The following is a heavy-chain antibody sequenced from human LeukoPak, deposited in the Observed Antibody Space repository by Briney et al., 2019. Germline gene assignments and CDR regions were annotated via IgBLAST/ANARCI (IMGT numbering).Heavy chain of an antibody. D-gene: IGHD2-2*01. CDR2: ISAYNGHT. CDR3: AREAYCSSTSCYAMYSSSWSDYYYYYMDV. J-gene: IGHJ6*03. V-gene: IGHV1-18*01. CDR1: GYSFTRYG. Sequence: GASVKVSCKASGYSFTRYGISWVRQAPGQGLEWMGWISAYNGHTKYAQKFQGRVSMTTDTSTSTAYMELRSLRSDDTAVYYCAREAYCSSTSCYAMYSSSWSDYYYYYMDVWGKGTTVTVSS.